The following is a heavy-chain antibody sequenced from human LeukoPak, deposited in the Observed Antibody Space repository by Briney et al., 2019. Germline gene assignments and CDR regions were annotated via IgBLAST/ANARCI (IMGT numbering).Heavy chain of an antibody. Sequence: GGSLRLSCAASGFTFSDYYMSWIRQAPGKGLEWVSYISSSGSTIYYADSVKGRFTISRDNAKNSLYLQMNSLRAEDTAVYHCARGATIPGDYYYYGMDVWGQGTTVTVSS. CDR1: GFTFSDYY. V-gene: IGHV3-11*01. CDR3: ARGATIPGDYYYYGMDV. J-gene: IGHJ6*02. D-gene: IGHD5-12*01. CDR2: ISSSGSTI.